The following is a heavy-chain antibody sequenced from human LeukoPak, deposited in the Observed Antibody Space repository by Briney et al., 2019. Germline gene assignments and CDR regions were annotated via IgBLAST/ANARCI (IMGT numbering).Heavy chain of an antibody. CDR3: ASRHCSGGDCYFAGADPFDH. CDR1: GFTVSSTY. CDR2: VYKDGKM. D-gene: IGHD2-21*01. Sequence: GGSLRLSCAASGFTVSSTYMSWVRQSPGKGLEWVSVVYKDGKMFYIDSVKGRFAISRDTSKDTVYLQMNNLRAEDTAVYYCASRHCSGGDCYFAGADPFDHWGQGTLVTVSS. V-gene: IGHV3-53*01. J-gene: IGHJ4*02.